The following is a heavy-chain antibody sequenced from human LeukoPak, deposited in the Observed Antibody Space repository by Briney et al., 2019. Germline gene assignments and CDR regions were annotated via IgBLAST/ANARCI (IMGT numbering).Heavy chain of an antibody. J-gene: IGHJ4*02. V-gene: IGHV3-11*01. CDR3: AKDKQWLVMTAFDY. Sequence: PGGSLRLSCAASGFTFSDYYMSWIRQAPGKGLEWVSYISSSGSTIYYADSVKGRFTISRDNAKNSLYLQMNSLRAEDTAVYYCAKDKQWLVMTAFDYWGQGTLVTVSS. D-gene: IGHD6-19*01. CDR2: ISSSGSTI. CDR1: GFTFSDYY.